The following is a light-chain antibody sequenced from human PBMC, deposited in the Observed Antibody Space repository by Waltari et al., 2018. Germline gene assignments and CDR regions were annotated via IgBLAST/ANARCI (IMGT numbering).Light chain of an antibody. V-gene: IGLV2-11*01. CDR3: CSYAGSYTHVV. CDR2: DVT. J-gene: IGLJ2*01. CDR1: SSDVGGYDY. Sequence: QSALTQPRSVSGSPGQSVTISCTGTSSDVGGYDYVSWYQHHPGKAPKLMISDVTNRPSRVPVRFSGSKSGNTASLTISGLQAEDEADYYCCSYAGSYTHVVFGGGTKLTVL.